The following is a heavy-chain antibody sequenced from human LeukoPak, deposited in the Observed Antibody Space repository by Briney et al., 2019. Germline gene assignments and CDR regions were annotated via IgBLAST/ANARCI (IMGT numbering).Heavy chain of an antibody. CDR3: AKDFGSAWSRLFY. D-gene: IGHD6-19*01. Sequence: GGSLRLSCAASGFTFSNSWMSWVRQAPGKGLEWVSAISGSGDTTYYADSVKGRFSISRDNSKNTLSLQMHTLRAEDTAVYFCAKDFGSAWSRLFYWGQGTLVTVSS. CDR1: GFTFSNSW. V-gene: IGHV3-23*01. CDR2: ISGSGDTT. J-gene: IGHJ4*02.